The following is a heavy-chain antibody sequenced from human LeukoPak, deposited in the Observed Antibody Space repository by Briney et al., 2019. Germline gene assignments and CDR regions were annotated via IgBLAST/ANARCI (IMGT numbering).Heavy chain of an antibody. J-gene: IGHJ4*02. V-gene: IGHV3-23*01. CDR3: AKDPINWGFIYFDC. CDR1: GFTFSNYA. CDR2: ISGSSDNT. Sequence: GGSLRLSCEASGFTFSNYAMSWVRQAPGKGLEWVSSISGSSDNTNYADSVKGRFTISRDNSKNILYLQMNSLTAEDTAVYWCAKDPINWGFIYFDCWGQGTLVTVSS. D-gene: IGHD7-27*01.